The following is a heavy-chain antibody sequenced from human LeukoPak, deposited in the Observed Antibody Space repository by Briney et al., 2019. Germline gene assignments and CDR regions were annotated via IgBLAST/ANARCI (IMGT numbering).Heavy chain of an antibody. J-gene: IGHJ4*02. V-gene: IGHV3-21*01. CDR2: ISSSSSFI. CDR3: ARDPPLGYCSSSSCSHLDY. Sequence: GGSLRLSCAASGFTFSSYSMNWVSQAPGKGLEWVSSISSSSSFIYYADSVKGRFTTSRDNAKNSLYLQMNSLRAEDTAVYYCARDPPLGYCSSSSCSHLDYWGQGTLVTVSS. D-gene: IGHD2-2*01. CDR1: GFTFSSYS.